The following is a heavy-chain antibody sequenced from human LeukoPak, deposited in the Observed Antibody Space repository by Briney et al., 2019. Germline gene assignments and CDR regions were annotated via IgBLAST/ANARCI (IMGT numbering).Heavy chain of an antibody. J-gene: IGHJ4*02. V-gene: IGHV1-3*01. D-gene: IGHD5-18*01. CDR2: ISGVTGNT. Sequence: GASVKVPCKASGYAFTSYSMHWVRQAPGQRLEWMGWISGVTGNTKYSQQFQGRVTITRDTSANTAYMGLSSLRFEDTAIYYCARDGGLQLSHADYWGQETLVTVSS. CDR1: GYAFTSYS. CDR3: ARDGGLQLSHADY.